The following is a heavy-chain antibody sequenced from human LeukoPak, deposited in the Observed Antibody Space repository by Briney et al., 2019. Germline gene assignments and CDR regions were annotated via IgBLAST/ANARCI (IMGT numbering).Heavy chain of an antibody. CDR2: IIPIFGTA. Sequence: ASVTVSFKASGGTFISYAISWVRQAPGQGLEWMGGIIPIFGTANYAQKFQGRVTITTDESTSTAYMELSSLRSEDTAVYYCARDARAGDCSSTSCYPGINWFDPWGQGTLVTVSS. CDR3: ARDARAGDCSSTSCYPGINWFDP. J-gene: IGHJ5*02. V-gene: IGHV1-69*05. CDR1: GGTFISYA. D-gene: IGHD2-2*01.